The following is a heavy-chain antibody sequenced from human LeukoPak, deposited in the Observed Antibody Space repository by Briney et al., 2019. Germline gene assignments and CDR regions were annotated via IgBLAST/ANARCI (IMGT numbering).Heavy chain of an antibody. CDR2: IKQDGSEK. Sequence: GGSLRLSCAASGFTFSSYWMGWVRQAPGKGLEWVANIKQDGSEKYYVDSVKGRFTISRDNAKNSLYLQMNSLRAEDTAVYYCERCGYSHGYGWGGGYYYYYMDVWGKGTTVTISS. V-gene: IGHV3-7*01. J-gene: IGHJ6*03. D-gene: IGHD5-18*01. CDR3: ERCGYSHGYGWGGGYYYYYMDV. CDR1: GFTFSSYW.